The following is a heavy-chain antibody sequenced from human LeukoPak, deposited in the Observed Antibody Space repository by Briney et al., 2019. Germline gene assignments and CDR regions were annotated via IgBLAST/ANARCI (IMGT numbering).Heavy chain of an antibody. V-gene: IGHV4-4*07. CDR3: ARAHSSSWYGNWFDP. J-gene: IGHJ5*02. CDR2: IYTSGST. D-gene: IGHD6-13*01. Sequence: SETLSLTCTVSGGSISSYYWSWIRQPAAKGLEWIGRIYTSGSTNYNPSLKSRVTMSVDTSKNQFSLKLSSVTAADTAVYYCARAHSSSWYGNWFDPWGQGTLVTVSS. CDR1: GGSISSYY.